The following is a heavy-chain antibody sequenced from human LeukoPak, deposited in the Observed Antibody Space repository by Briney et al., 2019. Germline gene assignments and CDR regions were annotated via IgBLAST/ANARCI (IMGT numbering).Heavy chain of an antibody. CDR3: ARSRSSALEFDY. CDR2: IFYTGST. D-gene: IGHD1-26*01. CDR1: GGSISSYY. Sequence: PSETLSLTCTVSGGSISSYYWSWIRQPPGKGLEWIGYIFYTGSTNYNPSLKSRVTISVDTSKNQFSLKLSSVTAADSAVYYCARSRSSALEFDYWDQGTLVAVSS. J-gene: IGHJ4*02. V-gene: IGHV4-59*01.